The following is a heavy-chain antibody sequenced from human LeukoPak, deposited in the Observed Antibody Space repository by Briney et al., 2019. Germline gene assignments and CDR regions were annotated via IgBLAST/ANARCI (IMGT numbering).Heavy chain of an antibody. Sequence: PGESLKISCKGSGYSFTSYWIGWVRQMPGKGLEWMGIIYPGDSDTRYSPSFQGQVTISADKSISTAYLQWSSLKASDTAMYYCARFQNTGYDFNYGMDVWGQGTTVTVSS. V-gene: IGHV5-51*01. J-gene: IGHJ6*02. CDR3: ARFQNTGYDFNYGMDV. CDR2: IYPGDSDT. D-gene: IGHD5-12*01. CDR1: GYSFTSYW.